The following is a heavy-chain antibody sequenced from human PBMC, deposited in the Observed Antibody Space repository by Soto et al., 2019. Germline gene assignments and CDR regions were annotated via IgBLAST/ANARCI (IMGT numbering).Heavy chain of an antibody. CDR1: GGSTSSGGYS. J-gene: IGHJ4*02. Sequence: SETLSLTCTVSGGSTSSGGYSWSWLRQPPGKGLEWIGYISHSGSTYYNPSLKSRVTISVDTSKNQFSLRLSSVTAADTAVYYCARGGLLPDYWGQGTLVTVSS. CDR2: ISHSGST. D-gene: IGHD6-19*01. V-gene: IGHV4-30-2*01. CDR3: ARGGLLPDY.